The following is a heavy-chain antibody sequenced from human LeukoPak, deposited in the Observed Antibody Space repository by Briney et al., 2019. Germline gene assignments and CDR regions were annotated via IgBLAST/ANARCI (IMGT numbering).Heavy chain of an antibody. CDR3: ARGIRGDYLPAYYYYYYMDV. J-gene: IGHJ6*03. CDR2: IYHSGST. CDR1: GGSISSGGYS. V-gene: IGHV4-30-2*01. Sequence: SETLSLTCAVSGGSISSGGYSWSWIRQPPGKGLEWIGYIYHSGSTYYNPSLKSRVTISVDRSKNQFSLKLSSVTAADTAVYYCARGIRGDYLPAYYYYYYMDVWGKGTTVTVSS. D-gene: IGHD4-17*01.